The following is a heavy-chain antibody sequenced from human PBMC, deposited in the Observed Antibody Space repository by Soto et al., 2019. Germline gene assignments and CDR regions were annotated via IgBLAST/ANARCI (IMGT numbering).Heavy chain of an antibody. V-gene: IGHV3-33*01. Sequence: QVQLVESGGGVVQPGRSLRLSCAASGFTFSSYGMHWVRQAPGKGLEWVVVIWYDGSNKYYADSVKGRFTISRDNSKNTLYLQMNSLRAEDTAVYYCARDEEVYQSPSYGMDVWGQGTTVTVSS. CDR3: ARDEEVYQSPSYGMDV. CDR2: IWYDGSNK. CDR1: GFTFSSYG. J-gene: IGHJ6*02. D-gene: IGHD2-2*01.